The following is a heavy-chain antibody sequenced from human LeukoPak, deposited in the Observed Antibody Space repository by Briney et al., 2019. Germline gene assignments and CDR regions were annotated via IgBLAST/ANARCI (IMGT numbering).Heavy chain of an antibody. CDR1: GGSISNYY. CDR3: ARVGVDYSGNVIKYYFDY. CDR2: IYYSGTT. V-gene: IGHV4-59*01. J-gene: IGHJ4*02. D-gene: IGHD4-23*01. Sequence: SETLSLTCTVSGGSISNYYWSWIRQPPGKGLEWIGYIYYSGTTNYNPSLKSRVIISVDTSKNQFSLQLSPVIAAGTAVYYCARVGVDYSGNVIKYYFDYWGQGTLVTVSS.